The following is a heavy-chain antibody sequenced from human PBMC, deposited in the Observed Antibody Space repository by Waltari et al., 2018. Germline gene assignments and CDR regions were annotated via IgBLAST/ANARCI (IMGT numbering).Heavy chain of an antibody. CDR3: ATGGVPAASYYYYYGMDV. V-gene: IGHV1-18*01. CDR2: ISAYNGNT. D-gene: IGHD2-2*01. J-gene: IGHJ6*02. CDR1: GYTFTSYG. Sequence: QVQLVQSGAEVKKPGASVKVSCKASGYTFTSYGISWVRQAPGQGLEWMGWISAYNGNTNYAQKLQGRVTMTTDTSTSTAYRELRSLGSDDTAVYYCATGGVPAASYYYYYGMDVWGQGTTVTVSS.